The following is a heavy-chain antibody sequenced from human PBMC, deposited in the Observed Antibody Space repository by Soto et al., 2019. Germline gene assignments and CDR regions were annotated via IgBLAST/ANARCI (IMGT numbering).Heavy chain of an antibody. D-gene: IGHD5-12*01. Sequence: LRLSCAASGFTFSSYAMHWVRQAPGKGLEWVAVISYDGSNKYYADSVKGRFTISRDNSKNTLYLQMNSLRAEDTAVYYCARDYYRFNSGYGFSMDVWGQGITVTVSS. V-gene: IGHV3-30-3*01. CDR1: GFTFSSYA. CDR2: ISYDGSNK. J-gene: IGHJ6*02. CDR3: ARDYYRFNSGYGFSMDV.